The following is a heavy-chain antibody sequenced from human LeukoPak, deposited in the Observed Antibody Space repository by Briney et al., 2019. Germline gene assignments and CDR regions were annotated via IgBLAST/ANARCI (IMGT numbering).Heavy chain of an antibody. Sequence: SQTLSLTCTVSGASVSSGRYDWSWIRQHPGKGLEWIAYIVDSEKIYYNPSLKSRLILSLDTSENQFSLNLSSMTAADTAVYFCASGYGSGWFDAWGQGTLVAVSS. CDR3: ASGYGSGWFDA. V-gene: IGHV4-31*03. CDR1: GASVSSGRYD. J-gene: IGHJ5*02. CDR2: IVDSEKI. D-gene: IGHD5-18*01.